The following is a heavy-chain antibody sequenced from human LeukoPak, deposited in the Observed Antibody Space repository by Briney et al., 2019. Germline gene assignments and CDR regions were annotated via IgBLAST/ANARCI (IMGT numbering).Heavy chain of an antibody. Sequence: SETLSLTCAVYGGSFSGYYWSWIRQPPGKGLEWIGEINHSGSTNYNPSLKSRVTISVDASKNQFSLKLSSVTAADTAVYYCARRAAAGTMAFDYWGQGTLVTVSS. V-gene: IGHV4-34*01. J-gene: IGHJ4*02. D-gene: IGHD6-13*01. CDR1: GGSFSGYY. CDR2: INHSGST. CDR3: ARRAAAGTMAFDY.